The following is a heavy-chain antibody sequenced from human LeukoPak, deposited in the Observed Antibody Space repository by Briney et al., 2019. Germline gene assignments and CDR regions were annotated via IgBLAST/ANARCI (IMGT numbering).Heavy chain of an antibody. CDR3: ARVTRGYSGYDYPHYFDY. CDR2: INHSGST. Sequence: SETLSLTCAVYGGSFSGYYWSWIRQPPGKGLEWIGEINHSGSTNYNPSLKSRVTISVDTSKNQFSLKLSSVTAADTAVYYCARVTRGYSGYDYPHYFDYWGQGTLVTVSS. J-gene: IGHJ4*02. CDR1: GGSFSGYY. V-gene: IGHV4-34*01. D-gene: IGHD5-12*01.